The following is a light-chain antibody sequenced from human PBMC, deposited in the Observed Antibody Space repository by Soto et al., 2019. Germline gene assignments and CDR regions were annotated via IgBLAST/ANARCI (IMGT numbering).Light chain of an antibody. CDR1: QSVSSSY. V-gene: IGKV3-20*01. Sequence: EMVLTQSPGTLSLSPGERATLSCRASQSVSSSYLAWYQQKPGQAPRLLIYGASSRATGIPDRFSGGGFGTDFTLTISRLEPEDFAVYYCEQYDGSPRTFGQGTKVDIK. CDR2: GAS. J-gene: IGKJ1*01. CDR3: EQYDGSPRT.